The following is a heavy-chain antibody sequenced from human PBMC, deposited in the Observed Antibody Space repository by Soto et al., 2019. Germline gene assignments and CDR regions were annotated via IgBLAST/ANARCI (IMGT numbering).Heavy chain of an antibody. Sequence: VGSLRLPCAASGFTFSSYAMSWGRQAPGKGLEWVSAISGSGGSTYYADSVKGRFTISRDNSKNTLYLQMNSLRAEDTAVYYCAKDRSDSSGWYVIWFDPWGQGTLVTSP. CDR1: GFTFSSYA. CDR3: AKDRSDSSGWYVIWFDP. CDR2: ISGSGGST. D-gene: IGHD6-19*01. J-gene: IGHJ5*02. V-gene: IGHV3-23*01.